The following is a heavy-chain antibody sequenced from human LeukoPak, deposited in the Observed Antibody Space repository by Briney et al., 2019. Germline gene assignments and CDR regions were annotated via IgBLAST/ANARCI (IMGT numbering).Heavy chain of an antibody. CDR1: GGSISSYY. CDR2: IYYSEST. V-gene: IGHV4-59*08. CDR3: ARHGSGYSSGWSLDY. Sequence: SETLSLTCTVSGGSISSYYWSWIRQPPGKGLEWIGYIYYSESTNYNPSLKSRVTISVDTSKNQFSLKLSSVTAADTAVYYCARHGSGYSSGWSLDYWGQGTLVTVSS. D-gene: IGHD6-19*01. J-gene: IGHJ4*02.